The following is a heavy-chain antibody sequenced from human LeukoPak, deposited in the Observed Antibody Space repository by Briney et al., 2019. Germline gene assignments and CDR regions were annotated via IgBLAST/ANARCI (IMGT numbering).Heavy chain of an antibody. Sequence: GVSLRLSCGASGFTFSNYAMSWVRQAPGKGLEWVSAISGSGGSTYYADSVKGRFTISRDNSKNTLYLQMNSLRAEDTAVYYCAKPDKGYGARWAFDVWGQGTMVTVSS. CDR1: GFTFSNYA. D-gene: IGHD4-17*01. CDR3: AKPDKGYGARWAFDV. V-gene: IGHV3-23*01. CDR2: ISGSGGST. J-gene: IGHJ3*01.